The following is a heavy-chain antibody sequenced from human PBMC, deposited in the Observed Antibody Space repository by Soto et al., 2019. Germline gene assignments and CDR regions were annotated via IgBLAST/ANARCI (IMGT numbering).Heavy chain of an antibody. D-gene: IGHD4-4*01. V-gene: IGHV1-69*18. CDR2: LIPLIGTA. CDR3: AGFVMTTDPASYFYNMGV. J-gene: IGHJ6*02. CDR1: GGTFSSYA. Sequence: QVQLVQSGAEVKKPGSSVTVSCKASGGTFSSYAISWVRQAPGQGLEWMGRLIPLIGTANYAQKFQGRVMNAGYESTSTAYMELTSLRTEDTAVDYCAGFVMTTDPASYFYNMGVWGQGTTVTVSS.